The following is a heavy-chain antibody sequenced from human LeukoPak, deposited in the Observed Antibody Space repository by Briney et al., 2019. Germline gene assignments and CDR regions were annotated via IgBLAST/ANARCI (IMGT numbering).Heavy chain of an antibody. D-gene: IGHD3-3*01. CDR1: GGSFSDYY. CDR2: INHRSP. CDR3: ARREYYDFWSGYIHGAYFDY. Sequence: SETLSLTCAVYGGSFSDYYWTWIRQPPGKGLEWIGEINHRSPNNNPSLKSRVSISFDTSKNQFSLKLTSVTAADTAVYYCARREYYDFWSGYIHGAYFDYWGQGTLITVSS. V-gene: IGHV4-34*01. J-gene: IGHJ4*02.